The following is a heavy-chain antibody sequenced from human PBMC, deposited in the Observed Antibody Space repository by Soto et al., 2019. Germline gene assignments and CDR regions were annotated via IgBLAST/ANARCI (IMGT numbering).Heavy chain of an antibody. V-gene: IGHV4-34*01. CDR3: ARLWSSNEGSS. CDR2: INHSGGT. CDR1: GGSFRGYY. J-gene: IGHJ4*02. Sequence: SETLSLTCAVDGGSFRGYYWSWIRQPPGKGLEWIGEINHSGGTNYNPSLKSRVSISVDASKNQFSLQLTSVTAADTAVYYCARLWSSNEGSSWGQGTLVTVSS. D-gene: IGHD3-10*01.